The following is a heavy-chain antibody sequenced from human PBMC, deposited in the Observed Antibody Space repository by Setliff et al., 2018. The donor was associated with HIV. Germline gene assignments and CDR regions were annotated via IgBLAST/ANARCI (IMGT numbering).Heavy chain of an antibody. Sequence: SETLSLTCTVSGASITTDTYYWTWVRQPPGKGLEWIGEISHAGTTHYNPSLKSRVTVSADTSKNQFSQKLTSVTAADTAVYYCARGDPFTDFDSWGQGTLVTVSS. CDR3: ARGDPFTDFDS. V-gene: IGHV4-39*07. D-gene: IGHD3-16*01. CDR1: GASITTDTYY. CDR2: ISHAGTT. J-gene: IGHJ4*02.